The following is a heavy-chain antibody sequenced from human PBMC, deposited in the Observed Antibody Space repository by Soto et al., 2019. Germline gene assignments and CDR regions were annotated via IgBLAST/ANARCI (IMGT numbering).Heavy chain of an antibody. D-gene: IGHD4-17*01. CDR1: GFNGRKFA. V-gene: IGHV3-23*01. CDR2: MSERSGPP. CDR3: AKDQDNTDYYWIFDL. J-gene: IGHJ2*01. Sequence: GGSLRLSCAASGFNGRKFAMSWVRQAPGKGLEWVSGMSERSGPPLYADSVKGRFTISRDNSKSTLYLEMNNLRPEDTAVYYCAKDQDNTDYYWIFDLWGRG.